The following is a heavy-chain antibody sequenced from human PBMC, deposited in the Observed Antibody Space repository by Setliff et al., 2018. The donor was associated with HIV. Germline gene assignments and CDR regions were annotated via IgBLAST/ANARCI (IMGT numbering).Heavy chain of an antibody. D-gene: IGHD6-13*01. J-gene: IGHJ5*02. CDR2: INHSGKT. CDR1: GGSFSGYY. CDR3: AREGGTGRSSWHGAYWYDP. Sequence: PSETLSLTCTVYGGSFSGYYWTWIRQPPGKGLEWIGDINHSGKTNYNRSLKSRVTISLDTSKNQFSLRLTSVTAADTAVYYCAREGGTGRSSWHGAYWYDPWGQGTLVTVSS. V-gene: IGHV4-34*01.